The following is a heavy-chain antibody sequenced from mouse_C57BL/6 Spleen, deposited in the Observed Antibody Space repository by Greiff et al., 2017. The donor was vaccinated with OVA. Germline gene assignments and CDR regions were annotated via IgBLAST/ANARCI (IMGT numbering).Heavy chain of an antibody. V-gene: IGHV1-80*01. D-gene: IGHD1-1*01. CDR3: ARSGVTTVVATPFAY. CDR1: GYAFSSYW. J-gene: IGHJ3*01. CDR2: IYPGDGDT. Sequence: VKLQESGAELVKPGASVKISCKASGYAFSSYWMNWVKQRPGKGLEWIGQIYPGDGDTNYNGKFKGKATLTADTSSSTAYMQLSSLTSEDSAVYFCARSGVTTVVATPFAYWGQGTLVTVSA.